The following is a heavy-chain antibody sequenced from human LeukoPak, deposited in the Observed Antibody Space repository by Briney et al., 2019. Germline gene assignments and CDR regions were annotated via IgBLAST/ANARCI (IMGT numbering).Heavy chain of an antibody. V-gene: IGHV1-18*01. J-gene: IGHJ4*02. D-gene: IGHD3-22*01. CDR1: GYTFTSYG. CDR2: ISAYNGNT. CDR3: ARERRSYYYDSSGPNLFDY. Sequence: ASVTVSCKASGYTFTSYGISWVRQAPGQGLEWMGWISAYNGNTNYAQKLQGRVTMTTDTSTSTAYMELRSLRSDDTAVYYCARERRSYYYDSSGPNLFDYWGQGTLVTVSS.